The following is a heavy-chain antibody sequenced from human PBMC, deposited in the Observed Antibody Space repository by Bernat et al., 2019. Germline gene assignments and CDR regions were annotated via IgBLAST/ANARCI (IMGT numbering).Heavy chain of an antibody. D-gene: IGHD6-25*01. CDR1: GGSFSGYY. J-gene: IGHJ5*02. Sequence: QVQLQQWGAGLLKPSETLSLTCAVYGGSFSGYYWSWIRQPPGKGLEGIGEINHSGSTNYNPSLKSRVTISVDTSKNQFSLKLSSVTAADTAVYYCASRKQRGWFDPWGQGTLVTVSS. CDR2: INHSGST. CDR3: ASRKQRGWFDP. V-gene: IGHV4-34*01.